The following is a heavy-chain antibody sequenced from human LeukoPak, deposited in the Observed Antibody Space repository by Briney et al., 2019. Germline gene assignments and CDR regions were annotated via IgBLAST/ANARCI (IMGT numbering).Heavy chain of an antibody. V-gene: IGHV3-9*01. D-gene: IGHD3-22*01. Sequence: GGSLRLSCAASGFTFDDYAMHWVRQAPGKGLEWVSGISWNSGSIGYADSVKGRFTIPRDNAKNSLYLQMNSLRAEDTALYYCAKDISHYYDSSGYSYWGQGTLVTVSS. CDR2: ISWNSGSI. CDR1: GFTFDDYA. CDR3: AKDISHYYDSSGYSY. J-gene: IGHJ4*02.